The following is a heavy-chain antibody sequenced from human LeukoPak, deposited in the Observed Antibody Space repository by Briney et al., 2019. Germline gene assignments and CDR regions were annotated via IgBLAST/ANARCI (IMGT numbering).Heavy chain of an antibody. CDR2: ITGDGSST. CDR3: ARDTGWYFDL. J-gene: IGHJ2*01. Sequence: GGSLRLSCAASGFTFSGYWMHWVRQVPGKGLVWVSRITGDGSSTTYADSVRGRFTISRDNAKNTVFLQMISLRAEDTAVYYCARDTGWYFDLWGRGTLVTVSS. D-gene: IGHD4-17*01. V-gene: IGHV3-74*01. CDR1: GFTFSGYW.